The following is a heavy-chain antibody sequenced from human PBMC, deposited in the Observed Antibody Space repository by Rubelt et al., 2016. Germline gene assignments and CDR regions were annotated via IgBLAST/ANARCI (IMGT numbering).Heavy chain of an antibody. CDR3: AREITPADLD. Sequence: QVQLVESGGGVVQPGRSLRLSCAASGFTFSSYAMHWVRQAPGKGLELVAVISYDGSNKYYADSVKGRFTISRDNSKNTLYLQMNSLRAEDTAVYYCAREITPADLDWGQGTLVTVSS. D-gene: IGHD2-2*01. CDR2: ISYDGSNK. CDR1: GFTFSSYA. J-gene: IGHJ4*02. V-gene: IGHV3-30*04.